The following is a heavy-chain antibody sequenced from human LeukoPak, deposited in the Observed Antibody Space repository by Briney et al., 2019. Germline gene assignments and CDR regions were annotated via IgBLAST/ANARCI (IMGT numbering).Heavy chain of an antibody. V-gene: IGHV1-2*06. CDR1: GYTFTGYY. D-gene: IGHD2-15*01. Sequence: EASVKVSCKASGYTFTGYYMHWVRQAPGQGLEWMGRINPNSGGTNYAQKFQGGVTMTRDTSISTAYMELSRLRSDDTAVYYCARYGEYCRGGSCYYYFDYWGQGTLVTVSS. CDR2: INPNSGGT. CDR3: ARYGEYCRGGSCYYYFDY. J-gene: IGHJ4*02.